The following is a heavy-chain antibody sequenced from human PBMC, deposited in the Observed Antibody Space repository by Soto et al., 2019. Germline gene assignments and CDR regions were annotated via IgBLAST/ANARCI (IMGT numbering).Heavy chain of an antibody. V-gene: IGHV5-51*01. J-gene: IGHJ6*02. Sequence: VDSLKICCKGSGYTFTNYWICCLLPMPVKVLEWMGIIYPGDSDTKYNPSFQGQVTISADKSITTTYRQWSSLKASDTAIYYCAASTFYYGMDVWGQGTTVT. CDR1: GYTFTNYW. CDR2: IYPGDSDT. CDR3: AASTFYYGMDV.